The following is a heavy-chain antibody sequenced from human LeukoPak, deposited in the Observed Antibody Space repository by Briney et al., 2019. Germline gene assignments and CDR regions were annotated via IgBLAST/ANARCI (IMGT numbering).Heavy chain of an antibody. CDR1: GFTFSSYA. J-gene: IGHJ4*02. V-gene: IGHV3-23*01. CDR3: AKNRAYYYDSSGYPYYFDY. Sequence: GGSLRLSCAASGFTFSSYAMSWVRQAPGKGLEWVSAISGSGGSTYYADSVKGRFTISRDNSKNTLYLQMNSLRAEDTAVYYCAKNRAYYYDSSGYPYYFDYWGQGTLVTVSS. CDR2: ISGSGGST. D-gene: IGHD3-22*01.